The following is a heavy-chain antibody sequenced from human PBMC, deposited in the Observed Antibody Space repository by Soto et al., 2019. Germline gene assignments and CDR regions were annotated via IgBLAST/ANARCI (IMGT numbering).Heavy chain of an antibody. CDR1: GFTFSSYG. V-gene: IGHV3-33*01. J-gene: IGHJ4*02. Sequence: GGSLRLSCAASGFTFSSYGMHWVRQAPGKGLEWVAVIWYDGSNKYYADSVKGGFTISRDNSKNTLYLQMNSLRAEDTAVYYCARDGETDYFDSSGTLDYWGQGTLVTVSS. D-gene: IGHD3-22*01. CDR3: ARDGETDYFDSSGTLDY. CDR2: IWYDGSNK.